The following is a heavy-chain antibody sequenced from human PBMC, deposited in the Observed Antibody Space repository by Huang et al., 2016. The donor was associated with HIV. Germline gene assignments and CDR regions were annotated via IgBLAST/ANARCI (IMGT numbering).Heavy chain of an antibody. J-gene: IGHJ6*03. D-gene: IGHD7-27*01. Sequence: QITLKESGPTVIKPTQTLTLTCSFSGFSLKHKGVGVGWIRQPPGKALEWLVLIYWDDDKRFTPSLKNRSTITKDTSKNQVCFTMTNLDPIDTGTYYCAHIGRLGNYYMDVWGNGTTVTVSS. V-gene: IGHV2-5*02. CDR3: AHIGRLGNYYMDV. CDR2: IYWDDDK. CDR1: GFSLKHKGVG.